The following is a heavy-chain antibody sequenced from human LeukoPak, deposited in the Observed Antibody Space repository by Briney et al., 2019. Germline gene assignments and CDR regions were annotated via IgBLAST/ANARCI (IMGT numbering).Heavy chain of an antibody. CDR3: ARRAIVVVPAASKTLDP. D-gene: IGHD2-2*01. J-gene: IGHJ5*02. V-gene: IGHV4-34*01. CDR1: GGSFSVYY. Sequence: SETLSLTCAVYGGSFSVYYWSWIRQPPGKGLEWIGEINHSGSTNYNPSLKSRVTISVDTSKNQFSLKLSSVTAADTAVYYCARRAIVVVPAASKTLDPWGQGTLVTVSS. CDR2: INHSGST.